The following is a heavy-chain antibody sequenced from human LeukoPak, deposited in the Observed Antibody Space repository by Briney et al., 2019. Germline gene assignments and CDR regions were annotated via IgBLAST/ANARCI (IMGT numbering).Heavy chain of an antibody. Sequence: SETLSLTCTVSGGSISSSNYCWGWIRQPPGKGLEWIGSIYYSGSTYYNPSLKSRVTISVDTSKNQFSLKLNSLTAADTAVYFCARSRKNDCTSTSCYTDYWGQGALVTVSS. CDR1: GGSISSSNYC. V-gene: IGHV4-39*01. J-gene: IGHJ4*02. CDR2: IYYSGST. CDR3: ARSRKNDCTSTSCYTDY. D-gene: IGHD2-2*02.